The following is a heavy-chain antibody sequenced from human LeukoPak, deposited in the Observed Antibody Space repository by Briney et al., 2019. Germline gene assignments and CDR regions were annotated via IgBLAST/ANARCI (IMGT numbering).Heavy chain of an antibody. D-gene: IGHD6-19*01. CDR2: ISSSSSTI. Sequence: GGSLRLSCVASGFTFSSFSMNWVRQAPGKGLEWVSYISSSSSTIYYADSVKGRFTISRDNAKNSLYLQMNSLRAEDTAVYYCARVDLMGSGWRRGYYYYMDVWGKGTTVTVSS. CDR3: ARVDLMGSGWRRGYYYYMDV. CDR1: GFTFSSFS. J-gene: IGHJ6*03. V-gene: IGHV3-48*01.